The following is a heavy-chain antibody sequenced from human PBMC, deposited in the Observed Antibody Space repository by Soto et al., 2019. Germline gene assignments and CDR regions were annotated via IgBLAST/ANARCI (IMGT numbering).Heavy chain of an antibody. V-gene: IGHV3-23*01. CDR2: ISGYGGSA. J-gene: IGHJ4*02. Sequence: PVGSLRLSCVASGFTFSSYAMSWVRQAPGKGLEWVSSISGYGGSAYYADSMKGRFTLSRDNSKNTLFLQMNSLRADDTAVYYCAKGTDHFDSWGQGTLVTVSS. D-gene: IGHD2-2*01. CDR1: GFTFSSYA. CDR3: AKGTDHFDS.